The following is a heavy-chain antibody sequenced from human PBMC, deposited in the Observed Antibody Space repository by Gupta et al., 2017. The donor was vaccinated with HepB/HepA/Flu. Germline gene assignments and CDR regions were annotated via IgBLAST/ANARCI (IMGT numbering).Heavy chain of an antibody. CDR2: INPSGGST. D-gene: IGHD5-18*01. CDR3: ARDLEPVVDTAMVTVFFYYGMDV. J-gene: IGHJ6*02. Sequence: LHWMGIINPSGGSTSYAQKFQGRVTMTRDTSTSTVYMELSSLRSEDTAVYYCARDLEPVVDTAMVTVFFYYGMDVWGQGTTVTVSS. V-gene: IGHV1-46*01.